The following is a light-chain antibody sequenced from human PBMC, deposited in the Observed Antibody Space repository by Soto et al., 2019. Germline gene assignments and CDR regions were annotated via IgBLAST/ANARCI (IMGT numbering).Light chain of an antibody. J-gene: IGKJ3*01. V-gene: IGKV3-15*01. Sequence: EIVMTQSPATLSVSPGERATLSCRASQSVSSNLAWYQQKPGQAPRLLIYGASTRATGIPARFSGSGSGTEFTLTISSLQSEDFEVYYCQQYNNWPHTFGPGTKVDIK. CDR3: QQYNNWPHT. CDR2: GAS. CDR1: QSVSSN.